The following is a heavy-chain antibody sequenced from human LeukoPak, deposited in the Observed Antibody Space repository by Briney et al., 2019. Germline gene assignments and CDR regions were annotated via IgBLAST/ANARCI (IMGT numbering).Heavy chain of an antibody. CDR1: GFKFDNYG. D-gene: IGHD5-18*01. CDR2: ISGSSSYI. CDR3: AKAPRGYSYGYVDY. V-gene: IGHV3-23*01. Sequence: PGGSLRLSCTASGFKFDNYGINWARQAPGKGLEWVSSISGSSSYIYYADSVKGRFTISRDNSKNTLYLQMNSLRAEDTAVYYCAKAPRGYSYGYVDYWGQGTLVTVSS. J-gene: IGHJ4*02.